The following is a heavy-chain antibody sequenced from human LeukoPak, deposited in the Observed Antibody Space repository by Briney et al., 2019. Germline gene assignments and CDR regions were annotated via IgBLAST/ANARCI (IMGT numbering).Heavy chain of an antibody. CDR1: GFRFNTYW. CDR2: IKQDGNEK. CDR3: ARDTLGEGEDANYAFYYFDY. Sequence: GGSLRLSCAASGFRFNTYWMSWVRQAPGKGLEWVANIKQDGNEKYYADSVKGRFTISRDNGKNSLDLQMNSLRADDTAVYYCARDTLGEGEDANYAFYYFDYWGQGTVVTVSS. D-gene: IGHD4/OR15-4a*01. J-gene: IGHJ4*02. V-gene: IGHV3-7*01.